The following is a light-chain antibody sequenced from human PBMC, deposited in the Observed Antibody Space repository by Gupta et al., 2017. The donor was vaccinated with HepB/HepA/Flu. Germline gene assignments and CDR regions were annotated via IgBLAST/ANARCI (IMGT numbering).Light chain of an antibody. CDR2: RNN. V-gene: IGLV10-54*04. CDR3: SEWAISLTALV. Sequence: QAGLTQPPSVSKGLRQTATLTCTGNSNNVGNQGAVWLQQHPGHPPKLLSYRNNDRPSGISERFSASRAGNTAYPNITGLQPEDEADDYCSEWAISLTALVFGGGTRLTVL. CDR1: SNNVGNQG. J-gene: IGLJ3*02.